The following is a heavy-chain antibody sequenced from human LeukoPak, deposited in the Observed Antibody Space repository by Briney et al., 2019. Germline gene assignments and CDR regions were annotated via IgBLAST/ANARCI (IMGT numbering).Heavy chain of an antibody. Sequence: SETLSLTCTVSGGSISSYYWSWIRQPPGKGLEWIGYIYYSGSTNYNPSLKSRVTISVDTSKNQFSLKLSSVTAADTAVYYCARDSMVRGLGYWGQGTLVTVSS. CDR2: IYYSGST. J-gene: IGHJ4*02. CDR3: ARDSMVRGLGY. D-gene: IGHD3-10*01. CDR1: GGSISSYY. V-gene: IGHV4-59*01.